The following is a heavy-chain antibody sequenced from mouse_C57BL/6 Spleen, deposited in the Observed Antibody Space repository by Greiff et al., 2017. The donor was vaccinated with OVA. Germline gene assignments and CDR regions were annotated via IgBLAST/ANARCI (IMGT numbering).Heavy chain of an antibody. CDR1: GFTFSSYT. CDR3: ARQDSNYWYFDV. Sequence: EVKLMESGGGLVKPGGSLKLSCAASGFTFSSYTMSWVRQTPEKRLEWVATISGGGGNTYYPDSVKGRFTISRDNAKNTLYLQMSSLRSEDTALYYCARQDSNYWYFDVWGTGTTVTVSS. D-gene: IGHD2-5*01. CDR2: ISGGGGNT. V-gene: IGHV5-9*01. J-gene: IGHJ1*03.